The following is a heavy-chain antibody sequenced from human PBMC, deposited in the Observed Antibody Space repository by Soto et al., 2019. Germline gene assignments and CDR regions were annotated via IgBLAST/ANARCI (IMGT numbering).Heavy chain of an antibody. CDR1: GYTFTGYY. CDR3: ARDLRLEWLDSLYYYYYGMDV. J-gene: IGHJ6*02. Sequence: GASVKVSCKTSGYTFTGYYMHWVRQAPGQRQEWMGWINPNSGGTNYAQKIQGWVTMTRDTSISTAYMELSRLRSDDTAVYYCARDLRLEWLDSLYYYYYGMDVWGQGTTVTVS. D-gene: IGHD3-3*01. CDR2: INPNSGGT. V-gene: IGHV1-2*04.